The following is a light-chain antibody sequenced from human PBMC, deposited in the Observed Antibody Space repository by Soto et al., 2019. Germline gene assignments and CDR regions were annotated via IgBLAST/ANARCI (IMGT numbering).Light chain of an antibody. V-gene: IGLV3-1*01. CDR3: QAWDSHYWV. J-gene: IGLJ2*01. CDR1: KLGDKY. Sequence: SYELTQPPSVSVSPGQTASITCSGDKLGDKYACWYQQKPGQSPVLVIYQDSKRPSGIPERFSGSNSGNTATLTISGTQAMDEADYYCQAWDSHYWVFGGGTQLTVL. CDR2: QDS.